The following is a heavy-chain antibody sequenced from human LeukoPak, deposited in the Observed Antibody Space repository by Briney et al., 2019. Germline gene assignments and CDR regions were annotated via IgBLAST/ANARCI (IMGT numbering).Heavy chain of an antibody. J-gene: IGHJ4*02. Sequence: KASETLSLTCSVSGGSVSNYYWSWIRQPPGKGLEWIGYVYYTGSTNYNPSLKSRVTMFEDKSKNQFSLRLYSVTVADTAAYYCARHFAYSSSSYFDYWGQGSLVTVSS. CDR2: VYYTGST. D-gene: IGHD6-6*01. CDR1: GGSVSNYY. CDR3: ARHFAYSSSSYFDY. V-gene: IGHV4-59*08.